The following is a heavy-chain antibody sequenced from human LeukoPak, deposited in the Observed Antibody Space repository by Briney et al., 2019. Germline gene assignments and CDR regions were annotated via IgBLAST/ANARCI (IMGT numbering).Heavy chain of an antibody. J-gene: IGHJ4*02. V-gene: IGHV1-2*02. CDR2: ISPNSGGT. Sequence: ASVEVSCKASGYTFTDYYIHWVRQAPGQGLEWMGWISPNSGGTNYAQKFQDRVTMTRDTSISTAYMELSRLRSDDTAVYYCARVAGGDSWGQGTLVTVSS. D-gene: IGHD2-8*02. CDR3: ARVAGGDS. CDR1: GYTFTDYY.